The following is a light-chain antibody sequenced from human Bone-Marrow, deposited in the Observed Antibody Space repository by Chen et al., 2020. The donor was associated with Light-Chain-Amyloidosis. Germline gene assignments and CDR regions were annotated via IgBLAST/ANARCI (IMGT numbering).Light chain of an antibody. J-gene: IGLJ2*01. Sequence: SYDLTQPPSVSVSPGQKARITCSGDDLPTKYAYWYQQKPGQATVLVIHRDTERPSGISERFSGSSSGTTATLTISGVQAEDEADYHCQSADSSGTYEVIFGGGTKLTVL. CDR1: DLPTKY. V-gene: IGLV3-25*03. CDR2: RDT. CDR3: QSADSSGTYEVI.